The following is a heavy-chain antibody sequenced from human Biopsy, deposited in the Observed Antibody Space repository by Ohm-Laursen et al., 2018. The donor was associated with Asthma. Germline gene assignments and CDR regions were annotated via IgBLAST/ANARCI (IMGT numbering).Heavy chain of an antibody. D-gene: IGHD3-3*01. CDR1: DYIFPRYY. CDR2: INAGNGNT. J-gene: IGHJ3*02. V-gene: IGHV1-3*01. CDR3: AGTYYDFWTGQVNDAFAI. Sequence: ASVTVSCKVSDYIFPRYYISWVRQAPGQRLEWMGWINAGNGNTKYSQKFQGRVTITRDTSASTAYMDLTSLRSEDTAVYYCAGTYYDFWTGQVNDAFAIWGQGTMVTISS.